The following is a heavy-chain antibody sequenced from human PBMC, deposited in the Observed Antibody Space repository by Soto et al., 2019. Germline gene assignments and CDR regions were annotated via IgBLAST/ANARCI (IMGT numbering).Heavy chain of an antibody. CDR2: IYYSGNT. V-gene: IGHV4-59*08. CDR3: ARMQEGNFDY. Sequence: PSETLSLTCTVSGGSISSHYWSWIRQPPGKGLEWIGYIYYSGNTKYNPSLKSRVTLSVDTSKNQFSLKLSSVTAADTAVYYCARMQEGNFDYWGQGTLVTVSS. CDR1: GGSISSHY. J-gene: IGHJ4*02.